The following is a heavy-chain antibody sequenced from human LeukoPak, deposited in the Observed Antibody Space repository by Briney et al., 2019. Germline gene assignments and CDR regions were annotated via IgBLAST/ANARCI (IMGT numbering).Heavy chain of an antibody. CDR1: GGSLNNYY. D-gene: IGHD5-18*01. Sequence: SETLSLTCTVSGGSLNNYYWSWIRQPPGKGLEWIGSISYSGSTNYNPSLESRVTISVDTSKNHFSLKLRSMTAADTGVYYCGRHRYSYPAYYFDSWGQGALVTVSS. V-gene: IGHV4-59*08. CDR3: GRHRYSYPAYYFDS. CDR2: ISYSGST. J-gene: IGHJ4*02.